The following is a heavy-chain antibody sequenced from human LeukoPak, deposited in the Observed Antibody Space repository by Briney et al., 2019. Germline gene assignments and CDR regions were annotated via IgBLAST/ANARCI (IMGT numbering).Heavy chain of an antibody. D-gene: IGHD6-19*01. CDR2: INHSGST. J-gene: IGHJ5*02. CDR1: GGSFSGYY. Sequence: PSETLSLTCAVYGGSFSGYYWSWIRQPPGKGLEWIGEINHSGSTNYNPSLKSRVTISVDTSKNQFSLKLSSVTAADTAVYYCARGDSSGWSKNNWFDPWGQGTLVTVSS. CDR3: ARGDSSGWSKNNWFDP. V-gene: IGHV4-34*01.